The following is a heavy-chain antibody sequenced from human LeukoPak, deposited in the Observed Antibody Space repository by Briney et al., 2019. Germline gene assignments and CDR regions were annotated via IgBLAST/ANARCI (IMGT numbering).Heavy chain of an antibody. V-gene: IGHV3-30-3*01. J-gene: IGHJ4*02. CDR2: ISYDGSNK. CDR3: ARDNGGGSVFDY. D-gene: IGHD2-15*01. Sequence: GGSLRLSCAASEFTFSSYAMHWVRQAPGKGLEWVAVISYDGSNKYYADSVKGRFTISRDNSKNTLYLQMNSLRAEDTAVYYCARDNGGGSVFDYWGQGTLVTVSS. CDR1: EFTFSSYA.